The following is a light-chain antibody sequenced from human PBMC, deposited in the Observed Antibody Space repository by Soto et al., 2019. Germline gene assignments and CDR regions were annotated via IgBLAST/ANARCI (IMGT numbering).Light chain of an antibody. J-gene: IGLJ2*01. CDR1: SSDVGFYNY. CDR2: AVS. CDR3: SSYTDSSTVV. V-gene: IGLV2-14*01. Sequence: QSALTQPASVSGSPGQSITISCTGTSSDVGFYNYVSWYQQHPGKAPKLMIYAVSNRPSGVSNRFSGSKSGNTASLTISGLQAEDEANYYCSSYTDSSTVVFGGGTKLTVL.